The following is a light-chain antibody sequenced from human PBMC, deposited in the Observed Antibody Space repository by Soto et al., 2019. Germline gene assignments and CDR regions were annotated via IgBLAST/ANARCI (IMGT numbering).Light chain of an antibody. CDR1: QTISNW. Sequence: IQMTQSPSTLSASVGDRVTITCGASQTISNWLAWYQQKPGKAPKLLIYKASTLESGVPSRFSGSGSGTEFTVTISSLKPEYFATYYCQQYNSYSQTFGQGTKVDIK. V-gene: IGKV1-5*03. CDR2: KAS. J-gene: IGKJ1*01. CDR3: QQYNSYSQT.